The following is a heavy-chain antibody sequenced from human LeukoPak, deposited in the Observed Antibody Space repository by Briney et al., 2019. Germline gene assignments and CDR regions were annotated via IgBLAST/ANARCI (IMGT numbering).Heavy chain of an antibody. J-gene: IGHJ4*02. D-gene: IGHD6-19*01. Sequence: SETLSLTCTVSGGSISSYYWSWIRQLPGKGLEWIGYIYYSGSTNYNPSLKSRVTISVDTSKNQFSLKLSSVTAADTAVYYCARHRDSSGWYYFDYWGQGTLVTVSS. CDR1: GGSISSYY. CDR3: ARHRDSSGWYYFDY. V-gene: IGHV4-59*08. CDR2: IYYSGST.